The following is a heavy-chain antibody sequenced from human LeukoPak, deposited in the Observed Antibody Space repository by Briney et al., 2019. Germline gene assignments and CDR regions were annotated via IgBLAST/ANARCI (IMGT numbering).Heavy chain of an antibody. Sequence: PGGSLRLSCAASGFTFSSYAMHWVRQAPGKGLEYVSAISSNGGSTYYANSVKGRFTISRDNAKNSLSLQMNSLRAEDTAVYYCVRDGGVSCYDLLDYWGQGTLVTVSS. J-gene: IGHJ4*02. D-gene: IGHD5-12*01. V-gene: IGHV3-64*01. CDR1: GFTFSSYA. CDR3: VRDGGVSCYDLLDY. CDR2: ISSNGGST.